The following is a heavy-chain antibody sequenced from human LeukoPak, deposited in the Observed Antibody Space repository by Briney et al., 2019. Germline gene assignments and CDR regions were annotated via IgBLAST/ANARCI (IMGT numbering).Heavy chain of an antibody. CDR3: AKVKAFSSGWCYFDS. Sequence: PGGSLRLSCAASGFTFSTYAMSWVRQAPGKGLEWVSAISGSGGSTYYGDSVKGRFTISRDNSKNTLYLQMNSLRVEDTAAYYCAKVKAFSSGWCYFDSWGQGTLVTVSS. CDR2: ISGSGGST. J-gene: IGHJ4*02. CDR1: GFTFSTYA. D-gene: IGHD6-19*01. V-gene: IGHV3-23*01.